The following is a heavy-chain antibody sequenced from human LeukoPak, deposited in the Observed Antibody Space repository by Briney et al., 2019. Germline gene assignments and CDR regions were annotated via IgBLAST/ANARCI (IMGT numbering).Heavy chain of an antibody. D-gene: IGHD3-10*01. CDR2: IRYDGSNK. J-gene: IGHJ6*02. CDR3: AMAPYYYYGMDV. CDR1: GLTFSSYG. V-gene: IGHV3-30*02. Sequence: GGSLRLSCAASGLTFSSYGMHWVRQAPGKGLEWVAFIRYDGSNKYYADSVKGRFTISRDNSKNTLCLQMNSLRAEDTAVYYCAMAPYYYYGMDVWGQGTTVTVSS.